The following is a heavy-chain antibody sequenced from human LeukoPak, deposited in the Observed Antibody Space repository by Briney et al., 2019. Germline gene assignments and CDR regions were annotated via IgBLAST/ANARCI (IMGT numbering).Heavy chain of an antibody. D-gene: IGHD3-22*01. CDR1: GFTFSSYS. CDR3: ARDQEDYYDSSGLF. V-gene: IGHV3-48*01. Sequence: PGGSLRLSCAASGFTFSSYSMNWVRQAPGKGLEWVSYISSSSSTIYYADSVKGRFTISRDNAKNSLYLQMNGLRAEDTAVYYCARDQEDYYDSSGLFWGQGTLVTVSS. CDR2: ISSSSSTI. J-gene: IGHJ4*02.